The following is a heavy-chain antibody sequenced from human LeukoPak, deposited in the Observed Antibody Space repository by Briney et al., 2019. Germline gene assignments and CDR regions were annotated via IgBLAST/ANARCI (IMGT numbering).Heavy chain of an antibody. D-gene: IGHD2-15*01. Sequence: PGGSLRLSCAASGFTFSSYAMSWVRQAPGKGLEWVSVIYSGGSTYYADSVKGRFTISRDNSKNTLYLQMNSLRAEDTAVYYCAREAGYCSGGSCYYFDYWGQGTLVTVSS. CDR2: IYSGGST. CDR3: AREAGYCSGGSCYYFDY. V-gene: IGHV3-66*01. J-gene: IGHJ4*02. CDR1: GFTFSSYA.